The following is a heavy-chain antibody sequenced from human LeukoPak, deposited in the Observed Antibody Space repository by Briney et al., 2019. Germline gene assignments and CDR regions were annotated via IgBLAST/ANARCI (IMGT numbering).Heavy chain of an antibody. J-gene: IGHJ4*02. CDR2: ISGDGAIT. V-gene: IGHV3-43*01. Sequence: GGSLRLSCAASGFTFHHYSMHWVRQPPGKGLEWVSLISGDGAITYYADSVRGRFTISRDNNKNSLSLEVNSLRTEDTALYYCAKDSNTGGFSFDSWGQGTLVTVSS. CDR3: AKDSNTGGFSFDS. CDR1: GFTFHHYS. D-gene: IGHD2-8*02.